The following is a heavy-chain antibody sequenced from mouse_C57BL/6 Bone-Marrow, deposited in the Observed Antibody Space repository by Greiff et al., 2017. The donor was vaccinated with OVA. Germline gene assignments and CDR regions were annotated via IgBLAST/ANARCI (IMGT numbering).Heavy chain of an antibody. CDR2: INPNNGGT. J-gene: IGHJ3*01. CDR1: GYTFTDYN. D-gene: IGHD2-5*01. V-gene: IGHV1-22*01. Sequence: VQLQQSGPELVKPGASVKMSCKASGYTFTDYNMHWVKQSHGKSLEWIGYINPNNGGTSYNQKFKGKATLTVNKSSSTAYMVRRSLTSEDSAVYYGARVYYSNSGFAYWGQGTLVTVSA. CDR3: ARVYYSNSGFAY.